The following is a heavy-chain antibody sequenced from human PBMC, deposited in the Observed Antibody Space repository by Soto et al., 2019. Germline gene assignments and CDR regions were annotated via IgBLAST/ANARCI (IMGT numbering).Heavy chain of an antibody. CDR2: ISSSGSTI. CDR1: GFTFSDYY. D-gene: IGHD2-21*02. J-gene: IGHJ2*01. V-gene: IGHV3-11*01. Sequence: VGSLRLSCAASGFTFSDYYMSWIRQAPGKGLEWVSYISSSGSTIYYADSVKGRFTISRDNAKNSLYLQMNSLRAEDTAVYYCARGGVVVTAMGPEWYFDLWGRGTLVTVSS. CDR3: ARGGVVVTAMGPEWYFDL.